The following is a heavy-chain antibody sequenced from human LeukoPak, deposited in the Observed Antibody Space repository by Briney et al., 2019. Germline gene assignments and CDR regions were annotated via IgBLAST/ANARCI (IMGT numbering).Heavy chain of an antibody. Sequence: PSQTLSLTCAISGDSVSSNSAAWNWIRQSPSRGLEWLGRTYYRSKWYNDYAVSVKSRITINPDTSKNQFSLQLNSVTPEDTAVYYCARAGTDAVPLDYGGNVYFDYWGQGTLVTVSS. CDR2: TYYRSKWYN. V-gene: IGHV6-1*01. J-gene: IGHJ4*02. CDR3: ARAGTDAVPLDYGGNVYFDY. CDR1: GDSVSSNSAA. D-gene: IGHD4-23*01.